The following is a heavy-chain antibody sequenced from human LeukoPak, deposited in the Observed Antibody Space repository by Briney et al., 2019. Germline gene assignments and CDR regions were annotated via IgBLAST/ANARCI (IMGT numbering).Heavy chain of an antibody. Sequence: GGSLRLSCAASRLTFSNYWMSWVRQAPGKGLVWVSGNNRAGSSRHYADSVKVRFTITSDNAKNTLHLQMTSLRAEDTAVYYCSRGGPDSSDYASLFDYWGRGILVTVSS. CDR1: RLTFSNYW. CDR3: SRGGPDSSDYASLFDY. V-gene: IGHV3-74*01. D-gene: IGHD3-22*01. CDR2: NNRAGSSR. J-gene: IGHJ4*02.